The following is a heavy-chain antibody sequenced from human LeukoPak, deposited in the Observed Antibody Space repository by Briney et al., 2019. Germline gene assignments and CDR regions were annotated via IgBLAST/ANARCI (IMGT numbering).Heavy chain of an antibody. D-gene: IGHD3-22*01. CDR1: GFTFSNYP. CDR3: AREGYYYDGSGYPLAFDF. CDR2: ISSNGGST. J-gene: IGHJ4*02. Sequence: GGSLRLPCAASGFTFSNYPMHWVRQAPGKGLEYVSTISSNGGSTYYADSVKGRFTISRDNSKNTLYLQMGSLRAEDMAVYYCAREGYYYDGSGYPLAFDFWGQGTLVTVSS. V-gene: IGHV3-64*02.